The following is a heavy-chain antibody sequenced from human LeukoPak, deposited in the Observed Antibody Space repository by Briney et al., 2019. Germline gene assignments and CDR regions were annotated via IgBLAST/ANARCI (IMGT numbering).Heavy chain of an antibody. CDR3: AKPTRGSGSFLIDY. D-gene: IGHD1-26*01. J-gene: IGHJ4*02. CDR2: IWYDGSSE. Sequence: PGGSLRLSCAASGFTFSSYEMIWVRQAPGKGLEWVAVIWYDGSSEYYADSVKGRFTISRDNSNNTLYLQMNSLRADDTAVYFCAKPTRGSGSFLIDYWGQGTLVTVSS. CDR1: GFTFSSYE. V-gene: IGHV3-33*03.